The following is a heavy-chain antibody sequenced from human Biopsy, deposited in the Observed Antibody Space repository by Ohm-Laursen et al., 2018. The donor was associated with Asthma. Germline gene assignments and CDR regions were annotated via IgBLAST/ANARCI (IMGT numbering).Heavy chain of an antibody. CDR1: GFVFSRCG. J-gene: IGHJ3*02. CDR3: ARQSGQEYGDSIPFDT. D-gene: IGHD3-22*01. CDR2: VSSDGHNK. V-gene: IGHV3-30*03. Sequence: SLRLSCAASGFVFSRCGMHWVRQGPGKGLEWVALVSSDGHNKYYEDSVKGRFTISRDNSRNRLYLQINSLTVEDFAVYFCARQSGQEYGDSIPFDTWGQGTKVAVSS.